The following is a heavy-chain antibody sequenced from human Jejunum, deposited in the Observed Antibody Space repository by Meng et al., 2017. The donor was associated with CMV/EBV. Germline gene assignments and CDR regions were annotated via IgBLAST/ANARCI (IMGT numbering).Heavy chain of an antibody. D-gene: IGHD6-19*01. Sequence: QRQLQESCHGLVKPWAPLPLTCTVSGDFLSNSRHFWGWIRQPPGKGLEWIANIDYTGTTYYTPSLKSRVTISRDTSKNQFSLKLNSVTAADTAVYYCARVPPSGNYRFDYWGQGTLVTVSS. CDR2: IDYTGTT. V-gene: IGHV4-39*07. J-gene: IGHJ4*02. CDR1: GDFLSNSRHF. CDR3: ARVPPSGNYRFDY.